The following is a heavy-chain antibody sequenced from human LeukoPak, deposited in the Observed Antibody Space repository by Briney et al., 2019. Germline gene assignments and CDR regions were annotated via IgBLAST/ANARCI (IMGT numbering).Heavy chain of an antibody. CDR2: ISHDGRNK. Sequence: PGRSLRLSCAASGLTFSSYGMHWVRQAPGKGLEWLAVISHDGRNKDYGDSVKGRFTISRDNSNNTLYLQMSSLRPEDSAMYFCATQLFYCTSTSCSRLRDYWGQGTLVAVSS. V-gene: IGHV3-30*03. J-gene: IGHJ4*02. CDR3: ATQLFYCTSTSCSRLRDY. CDR1: GLTFSSYG. D-gene: IGHD2-2*01.